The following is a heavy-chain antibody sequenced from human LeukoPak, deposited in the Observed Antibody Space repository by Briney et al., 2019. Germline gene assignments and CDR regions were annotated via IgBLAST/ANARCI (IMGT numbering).Heavy chain of an antibody. CDR3: AKGVWAPRFDS. V-gene: IGHV4-34*01. Sequence: PSETLSLTRAVYGASFSYDYWSWIRQAPGKGLEWIGEINHSGTITYNPSLKSRVTISAEKSKSQFSLRLTSVTAADTAVYYCAKGVWAPRFDSWGQGTLVTVSS. CDR2: INHSGTI. CDR1: GASFSYDY. D-gene: IGHD7-27*01. J-gene: IGHJ5*01.